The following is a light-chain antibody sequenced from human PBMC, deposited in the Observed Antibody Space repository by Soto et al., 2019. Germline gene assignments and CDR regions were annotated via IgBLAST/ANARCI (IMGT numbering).Light chain of an antibody. CDR1: QGISSY. Sequence: DIQLTQSPSLLSASVGDRVTITCRASQGISSYLAWYQQRAGKAPKFLMYAAPTLQSGVPSRFSGSGSGTEFALTISSLQPEDFATYYCQQLKNYPLTFXGGTKVDIK. J-gene: IGKJ4*01. V-gene: IGKV1-9*01. CDR3: QQLKNYPLT. CDR2: AAP.